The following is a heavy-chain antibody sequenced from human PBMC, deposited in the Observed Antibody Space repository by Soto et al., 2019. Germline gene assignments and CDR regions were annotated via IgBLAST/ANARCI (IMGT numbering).Heavy chain of an antibody. CDR1: GYTFTAYS. J-gene: IGHJ4*02. CDR2: INAGNGDT. CDR3: ARDHHSSRPYYLDS. D-gene: IGHD6-19*01. Sequence: QVQLVQSGAEVKKPGASVKLSCKASGYTFTAYSMHRVRQAPGQGPEWMGWINAGNGDTKYSQKFLGRVAITRDTPASTVYMELSSLTSEDTAVYFCARDHHSSRPYYLDSWGQGTLVTVSS. V-gene: IGHV1-3*01.